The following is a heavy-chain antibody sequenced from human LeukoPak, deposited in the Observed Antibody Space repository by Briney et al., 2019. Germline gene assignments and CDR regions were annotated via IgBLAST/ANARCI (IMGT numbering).Heavy chain of an antibody. D-gene: IGHD2-2*01. CDR1: GFTFDDYA. V-gene: IGHV3-9*01. CDR2: ISWNSGSI. J-gene: IGHJ3*02. Sequence: GGSLRHSCAASGFTFDDYAMHWVRQAPGKGLEWVSGISWNSGSIGYADSVKGRFTISRDNAKNSLYLQMNSLRAEDTALYYCARYCSSTSCQAEGAFDIWGQGTMVTVSS. CDR3: ARYCSSTSCQAEGAFDI.